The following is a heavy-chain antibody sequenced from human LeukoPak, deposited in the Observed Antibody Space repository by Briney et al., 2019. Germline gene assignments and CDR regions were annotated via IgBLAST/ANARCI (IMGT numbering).Heavy chain of an antibody. Sequence: PGGSLRLSCAASGFTFSSYWMHWVRQAPGKGLVWVSRINSDGSSTSYADSVKGRFTISRDNAKNTLYLQMNSLRAEDTAVYYCARDVVGYCSGGSCYHFDYWGQGTLVTVSS. CDR1: GFTFSSYW. D-gene: IGHD2-15*01. V-gene: IGHV3-74*01. CDR3: ARDVVGYCSGGSCYHFDY. CDR2: INSDGSST. J-gene: IGHJ4*02.